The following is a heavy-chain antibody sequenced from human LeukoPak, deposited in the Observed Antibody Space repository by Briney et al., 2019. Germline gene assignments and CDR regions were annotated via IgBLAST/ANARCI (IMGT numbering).Heavy chain of an antibody. CDR1: GGSLSSYY. CDR3: ARDVYCGGDCSYFDY. J-gene: IGHJ4*02. D-gene: IGHD2-21*02. V-gene: IGHV4-59*01. Sequence: SETLSLTCTVSGGSLSSYYWSWTRQPPGKGLEWIGYIYSSGSTNYNPSLKSRVTLSLDTSRNQFSLKLTSVTAADTAVYYCARDVYCGGDCSYFDYWGQGTLVTVYS. CDR2: IYSSGST.